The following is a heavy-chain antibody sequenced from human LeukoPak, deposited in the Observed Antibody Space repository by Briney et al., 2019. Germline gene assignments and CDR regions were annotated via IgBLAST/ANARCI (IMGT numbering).Heavy chain of an antibody. CDR2: ISYDGSNK. V-gene: IGHV3-30-3*01. D-gene: IGHD3-22*01. CDR1: GFTFSSYA. J-gene: IGHJ4*02. Sequence: PGRSLRLSCAASGFTFSSYAMHWVRQAPGKGLEWVAVISYDGSNKYYADSVKGRFTISRDNSKNTLYLQMNSLRAEDTAVYYCARDIGVNMIWGQGTLVTVSS. CDR3: ARDIGVNMI.